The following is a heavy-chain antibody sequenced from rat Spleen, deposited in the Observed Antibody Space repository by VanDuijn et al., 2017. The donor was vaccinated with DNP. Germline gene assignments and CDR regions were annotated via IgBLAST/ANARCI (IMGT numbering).Heavy chain of an antibody. CDR2: INPDGGNT. V-gene: IGHV5-31*01. D-gene: IGHD1-12*02. J-gene: IGHJ2*01. CDR1: GFTFNNYW. CDR3: ARRATVVTGDFDY. Sequence: EVQLVESGGDLVQPGRSLKLSCVASGFTFNNYWMTWIRQGPGKGLEWVASINPDGGNTYYPDSVKGRFTVSRDNAKSTLYLQMDSLRSEDTATYYCARRATVVTGDFDYGGHGVMVTVSS.